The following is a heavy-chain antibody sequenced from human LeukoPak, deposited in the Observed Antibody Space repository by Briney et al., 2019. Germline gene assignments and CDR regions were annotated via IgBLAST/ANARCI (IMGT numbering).Heavy chain of an antibody. CDR1: GYTFTSYY. CDR2: INPSGGST. V-gene: IGHV1-46*01. J-gene: IGHJ1*01. D-gene: IGHD3-22*01. CDR3: AGGGYKL. Sequence: ASVKVSCKASGYTFTSYYMHWVRQAPGQGLEWMGIINPSGGSTSYAQKLQGRVTMTTDTSTSTAYMELRSLRSDDTAVYYCAGGGYKLWGQGTLVTVSS.